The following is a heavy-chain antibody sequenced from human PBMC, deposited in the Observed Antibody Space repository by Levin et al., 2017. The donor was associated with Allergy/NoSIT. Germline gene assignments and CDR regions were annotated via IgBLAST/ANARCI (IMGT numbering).Heavy chain of an antibody. J-gene: IGHJ4*02. CDR2: INPNSGGT. CDR1: GYTFTGYY. D-gene: IGHD3-16*01. V-gene: IGHV1-2*02. Sequence: GASVKVSCKASGYTFTGYYMHWVRQAPGQGLEWMGWINPNSGGTNYAQKFQGRVTMTRDTSISTAYMELSRLRSDATAGYYCASSYYWAGPGDYFDYWGQGTLVTVSS. CDR3: ASSYYWAGPGDYFDY.